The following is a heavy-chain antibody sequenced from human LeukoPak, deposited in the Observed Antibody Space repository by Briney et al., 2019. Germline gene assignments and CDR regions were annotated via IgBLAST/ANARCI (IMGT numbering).Heavy chain of an antibody. CDR3: ARRGTVTQVFDY. CDR2: INHSGST. CDR1: GGSFSGYY. D-gene: IGHD4-17*01. J-gene: IGHJ4*02. V-gene: IGHV4-34*01. Sequence: SETLSLTCAVCGGSFSGYYWSWIRQPPGKGLEWIGEINHSGSTNHNPSLKSRVTISVDTSKNQFSLKLSSVTAADTAVYYCARRGTVTQVFDYWGQGTLVTVSS.